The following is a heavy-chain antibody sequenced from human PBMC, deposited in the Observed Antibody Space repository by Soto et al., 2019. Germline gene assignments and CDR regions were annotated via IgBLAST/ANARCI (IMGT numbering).Heavy chain of an antibody. CDR2: MNPNSGNT. CDR1: GYTFTSYD. D-gene: IGHD2-15*01. CDR3: ARGAGRLYCSGGSCYPNDFDY. J-gene: IGHJ4*02. V-gene: IGHV1-8*01. Sequence: QVQLVQSGAEVKKPGASVKVSCKASGYTFTSYDINWVRQATGQGLEWMGWMNPNSGNTGYAQKFQGRVTMTRNTSISTAYMELSSLRSEDTAVYYCARGAGRLYCSGGSCYPNDFDYWGQGTLVTVSS.